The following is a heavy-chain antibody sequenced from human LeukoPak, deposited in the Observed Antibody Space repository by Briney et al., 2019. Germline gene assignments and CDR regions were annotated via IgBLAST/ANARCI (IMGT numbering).Heavy chain of an antibody. V-gene: IGHV3-30*02. Sequence: GGSLRLSCAASGFTFSIYGMHWVRQAPGKGLEWVAFIRYDGSNKYYADSVKGRFTISRDNSENTLYLQMNSLRAEDTAVYYCAKVPPSGSYYMDVWGKGTTVTVSS. CDR1: GFTFSIYG. CDR3: AKVPPSGSYYMDV. CDR2: IRYDGSNK. J-gene: IGHJ6*03. D-gene: IGHD1-26*01.